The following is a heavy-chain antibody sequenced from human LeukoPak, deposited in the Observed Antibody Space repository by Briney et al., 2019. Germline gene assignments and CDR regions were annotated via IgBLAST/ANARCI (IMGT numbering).Heavy chain of an antibody. CDR3: ARPKVRSAIAAYDAFDI. D-gene: IGHD6-13*01. CDR2: INPNSGGT. J-gene: IGHJ3*02. CDR1: GYTFTGYY. V-gene: IGHV1-2*02. Sequence: ASVKVSCKASGYTFTGYYMHWVRQAPGKGLEWMGWINPNSGGTNYAQKFQGRVTMTRDTSISTAYMELSRLRSDDTAVYYCARPKVRSAIAAYDAFDIWGQGTMVTVSS.